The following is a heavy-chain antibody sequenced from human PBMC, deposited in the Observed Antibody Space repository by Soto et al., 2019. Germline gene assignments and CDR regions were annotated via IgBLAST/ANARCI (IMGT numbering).Heavy chain of an antibody. V-gene: IGHV2-5*02. D-gene: IGHD3-10*01. J-gene: IGHJ6*03. Sequence: GAGATLVNPTQTLTLTCTFSGFSLTTSGEAVGWIRQPPGKALEWLALIYWDDDKRSSPSLKSRLTITKDTSKNQVVLTMTNMDPVDTATYYCAHIPGSGQLLYSYYYYMDVWGKGTTVTVSS. CDR2: IYWDDDK. CDR3: AHIPGSGQLLYSYYYYMDV. CDR1: GFSLTTSGEA.